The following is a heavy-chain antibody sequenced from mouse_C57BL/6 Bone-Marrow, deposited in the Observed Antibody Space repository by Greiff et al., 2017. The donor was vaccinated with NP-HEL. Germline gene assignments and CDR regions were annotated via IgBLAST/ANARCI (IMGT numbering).Heavy chain of an antibody. CDR1: GYTFTNYW. CDR2: IYPGGGYT. D-gene: IGHD2-4*01. V-gene: IGHV1-63*01. J-gene: IGHJ3*01. CDR3: ERSDYDTFVAY. Sequence: QVQLQQSGAELVRPGTSVKMSCKASGYTFTNYWIGWAKQRPGHGLEWIGEIYPGGGYTNYNEKFKGKATLTADKSSSTAYMQFSSLTSEDSAIYYCERSDYDTFVAYGGQGTLVTVSA.